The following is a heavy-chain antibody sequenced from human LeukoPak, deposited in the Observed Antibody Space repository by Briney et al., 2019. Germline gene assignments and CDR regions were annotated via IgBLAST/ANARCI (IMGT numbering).Heavy chain of an antibody. CDR2: ISGSGGST. CDR1: GFTFSSYA. V-gene: IGHV3-23*01. D-gene: IGHD5-12*01. J-gene: IGHJ6*03. Sequence: PGGSLRLSCAASGFTFSSYAMSWVRQAPGKGLEWVSAISGSGGSTYYADSVKGRFTISRDNSKNTLYLQMNSLRAEDTAVYYCAKAGDIVATIDYYYYMDVWGKGTTVTVSS. CDR3: AKAGDIVATIDYYYYMDV.